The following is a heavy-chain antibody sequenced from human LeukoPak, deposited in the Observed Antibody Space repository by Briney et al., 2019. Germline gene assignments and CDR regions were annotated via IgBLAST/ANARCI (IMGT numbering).Heavy chain of an antibody. CDR3: ARYSGIKGVDYYYGMDV. J-gene: IGHJ6*02. CDR2: IKQDGSEK. D-gene: IGHD1-26*01. Sequence: GGSLRLSCTASGFTFSSYWMNWVRQAPGKGLEWVANIKQDGSEKYYVDSVKGRFTISRDNAKKSLYLQMNSLRAEDTAVYYCARYSGIKGVDYYYGMDVWGQGTTVTVSS. V-gene: IGHV3-7*04. CDR1: GFTFSSYW.